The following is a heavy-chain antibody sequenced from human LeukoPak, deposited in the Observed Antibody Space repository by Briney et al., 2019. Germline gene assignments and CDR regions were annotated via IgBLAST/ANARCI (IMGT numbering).Heavy chain of an antibody. CDR3: ARRGYSYGCSGYYYDGMYV. V-gene: IGHV4-59*08. Sequence: SQTLSLTHTVSGDSISSYYWSCIRQPPRKGREWMGYLYYSGSTNYNSYLKSRVTISADTSKNQCSMKLSSVTAADTAVYYCARRGYSYGCSGYYYDGMYVWRQGT. J-gene: IGHJ6*02. CDR1: GDSISSYY. CDR2: LYYSGST. D-gene: IGHD5-18*01.